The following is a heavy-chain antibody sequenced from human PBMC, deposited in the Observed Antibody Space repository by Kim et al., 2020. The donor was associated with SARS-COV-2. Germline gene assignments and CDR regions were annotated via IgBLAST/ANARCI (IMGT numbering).Heavy chain of an antibody. CDR2: ISTRGESI. Sequence: GGSLRLSCAASGLSFSDSYMNWVRQAPGKGLEWLSFISTRGESIFYADSVEGRFTISRDNAKNSLYLQMNYLRDEDTAVYYCARSGNGLNAFGIWCQG. CDR3: ARSGNGLNAFGI. D-gene: IGHD2-21*01. J-gene: IGHJ4*02. CDR1: GLSFSDSY. V-gene: IGHV3-11*01.